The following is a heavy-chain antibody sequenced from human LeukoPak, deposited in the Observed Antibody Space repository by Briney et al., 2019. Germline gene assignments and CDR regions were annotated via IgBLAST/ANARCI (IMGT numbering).Heavy chain of an antibody. Sequence: SETLSLTCTVSGGSIRSYYWSWIRQPPGKGLEWIGYIYDSGSTDYNPSLKSRVTISVDTSKNQFSLKLSSVTAADTAVYYCARRGGASFDYWGQGTLVTVSS. D-gene: IGHD1-26*01. J-gene: IGHJ4*02. CDR1: GGSIRSYY. CDR2: IYDSGST. V-gene: IGHV4-59*01. CDR3: ARRGGASFDY.